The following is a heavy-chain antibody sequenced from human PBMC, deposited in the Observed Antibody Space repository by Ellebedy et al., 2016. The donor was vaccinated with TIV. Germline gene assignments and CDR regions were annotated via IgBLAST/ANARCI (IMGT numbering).Heavy chain of an antibody. CDR3: ARHGPQWFDAFDL. CDR2: LHPSGTP. D-gene: IGHD3-22*01. CDR1: GGSIRSYY. Sequence: SETLSLTCTVSGGSIRSYYWSWIRQPAGGGLEWIGRLHPSGTPNYNPSLKSRVIMSRDTSKDQFSLKLSSVTAADTAVYYCARHGPQWFDAFDLWGQGTLVTVSS. V-gene: IGHV4-4*07. J-gene: IGHJ3*01.